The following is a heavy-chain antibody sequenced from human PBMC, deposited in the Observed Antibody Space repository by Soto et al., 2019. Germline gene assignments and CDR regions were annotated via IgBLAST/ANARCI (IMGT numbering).Heavy chain of an antibody. D-gene: IGHD5-18*01. CDR3: ATDTARTYYYYAMDV. J-gene: IGHJ6*02. V-gene: IGHV5-51*01. Sequence: PGESLKISCKGSGYSFTSYWIGWVRQMPGKGLEWMGIIYPGDSDARYSPSFQGQVTISVDKSNSIAYLQWSSLKASDTTMYCCATDTARTYYYYAMDVWGQGTAVTVSS. CDR2: IYPGDSDA. CDR1: GYSFTSYW.